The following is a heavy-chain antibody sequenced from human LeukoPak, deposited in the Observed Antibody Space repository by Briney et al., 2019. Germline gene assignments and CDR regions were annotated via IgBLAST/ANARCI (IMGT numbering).Heavy chain of an antibody. CDR1: GFTFSSYS. CDR3: ASSQRGDYADYYYYYGMDV. J-gene: IGHJ6*02. V-gene: IGHV3-21*01. Sequence: GGSLRLSCAASGFTFSSYSMNWVRQAPGKGLEXXXXXXSSSSYIYYADSVKGRFTISRDNAKNSLYLQMNSLRAEDTAVYYCASSQRGDYADYYYYYGMDVWGQGTTVTVSS. CDR2: XXSSSSYI. D-gene: IGHD4-17*01.